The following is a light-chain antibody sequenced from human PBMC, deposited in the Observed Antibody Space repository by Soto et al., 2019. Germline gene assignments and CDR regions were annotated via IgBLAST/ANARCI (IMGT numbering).Light chain of an antibody. J-gene: IGKJ1*01. CDR1: QSLLYSANNKIY. CDR2: WAS. Sequence: DIVMTQSPDSLTVSLGERATINCKSSQSLLYSANNKIYLAWYQQKPGQPPNLLIYWASTRESGVPDRFSGSGSGADFTLTISSLQAEDVAVYYCQQYYNTPRTFGQGTKVEIK. V-gene: IGKV4-1*01. CDR3: QQYYNTPRT.